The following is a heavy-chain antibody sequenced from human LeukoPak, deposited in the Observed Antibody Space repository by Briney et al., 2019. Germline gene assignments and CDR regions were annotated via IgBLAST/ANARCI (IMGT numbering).Heavy chain of an antibody. V-gene: IGHV3-23*01. D-gene: IGHD1-20*01. Sequence: GGSLRLSCAASGFPFSSYAMGWVRQAQGKGLEWVSAISGSGGSTYYADSVKGRFTISRDNSKNTLYLQMNSLRAEDTAVYYCAKVINWNYFDYWGQGTLVTVSS. J-gene: IGHJ4*02. CDR1: GFPFSSYA. CDR3: AKVINWNYFDY. CDR2: ISGSGGST.